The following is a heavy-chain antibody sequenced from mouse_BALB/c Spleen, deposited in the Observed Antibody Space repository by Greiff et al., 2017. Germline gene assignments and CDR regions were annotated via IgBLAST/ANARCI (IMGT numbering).Heavy chain of an antibody. Sequence: VQLQQSGAELVRPGALVKLSCKASGFNIKDYYMHWVKQRPEQGLEWIGWIDPENGNTIYDPKFQGKASITADTSSNTAYLQLSSLTSEDTAVYYCALITTVVATDYAMDYWGQGTSVTVSS. CDR2: IDPENGNT. D-gene: IGHD1-1*01. CDR1: GFNIKDYY. J-gene: IGHJ4*01. CDR3: ALITTVVATDYAMDY. V-gene: IGHV14-1*02.